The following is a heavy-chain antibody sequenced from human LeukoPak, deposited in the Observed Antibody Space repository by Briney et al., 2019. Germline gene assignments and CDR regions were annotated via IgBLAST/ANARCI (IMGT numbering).Heavy chain of an antibody. D-gene: IGHD6-19*01. CDR1: GYTFRNYD. Sequence: ASVKVSCKASGYTFRNYDINWVRQVPGQGLEWMGWINPYNGNTGYGKNFQGRVSLTRDTSIRTVYMGLSSLRSEDTAMYYCARDFRGGWLVDVEFDYWGQGTLVTVSS. CDR2: INPYNGNT. CDR3: ARDFRGGWLVDVEFDY. V-gene: IGHV1-8*01. J-gene: IGHJ4*02.